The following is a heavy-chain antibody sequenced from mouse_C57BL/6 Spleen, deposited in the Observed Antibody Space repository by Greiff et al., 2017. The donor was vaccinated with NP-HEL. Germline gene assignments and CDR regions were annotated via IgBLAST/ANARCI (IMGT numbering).Heavy chain of an antibody. J-gene: IGHJ2*01. CDR2: IDPSDSYT. D-gene: IGHD2-1*01. V-gene: IGHV1-69*01. CDR3: ARSGGNYPYYFDY. Sequence: QVQLKQSGAELVMPGASVKLSCKASGYTFTSYWMHWVKQRPGQGLEWIGEIDPSDSYTNYNQKFKGKSTLTVDKSSSTAYMQLSSLTSEDSAVYDCARSGGNYPYYFDYWGQGTTLTVSS. CDR1: GYTFTSYW.